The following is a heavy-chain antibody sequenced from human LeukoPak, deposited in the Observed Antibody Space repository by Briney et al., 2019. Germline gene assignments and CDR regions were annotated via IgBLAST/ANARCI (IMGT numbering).Heavy chain of an antibody. D-gene: IGHD6-13*01. CDR3: ARHLGHGSLDY. CDR2: IYPGDSDT. J-gene: IGHJ4*02. Sequence: GESLKISFKGSGYRFTTYWIAWVRPMPGKGLEWMGIIYPGDSDTRYSPSFQGQVTISADRSISTAYLQWSSLKASDTAMYYCARHLGHGSLDYWGQGALVTVSS. CDR1: GYRFTTYW. V-gene: IGHV5-51*01.